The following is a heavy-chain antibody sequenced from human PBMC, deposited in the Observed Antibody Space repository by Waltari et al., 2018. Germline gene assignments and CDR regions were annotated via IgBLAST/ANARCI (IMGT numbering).Heavy chain of an antibody. CDR3: ARDRGHSPFDY. CDR2: ISYDGSNK. J-gene: IGHJ4*02. Sequence: QVQLVESGGGVVQPGRSLRLSCAASGFTFSSYAMHWVRQAPGKGLEWVAVISYDGSNKDYADSVKGRFTSSRDNSKNTLYLQMNSLRAEDTAVYYCARDRGHSPFDYWGQGTLVTVSS. CDR1: GFTFSSYA. D-gene: IGHD3-10*01. V-gene: IGHV3-30*01.